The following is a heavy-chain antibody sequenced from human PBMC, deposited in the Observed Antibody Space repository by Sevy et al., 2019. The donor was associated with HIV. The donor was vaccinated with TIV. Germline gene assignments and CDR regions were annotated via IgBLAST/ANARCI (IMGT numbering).Heavy chain of an antibody. CDR2: ISGGDSST. D-gene: IGHD1-26*01. CDR3: AKDQATIVGDXFDX. CDR1: GFTFSTYA. V-gene: IGHV3-23*01. J-gene: IGHJ3*02. Sequence: GGSLRLSCAASGFTFSTYAMSWVRQAPGKGLEWVSAISGGDSSTYYADSVKGRFTISRDNSKNTLYLQMNSLRAEDTAVYYCAKDQATIVGDXFDXWXQGTMVTVSS.